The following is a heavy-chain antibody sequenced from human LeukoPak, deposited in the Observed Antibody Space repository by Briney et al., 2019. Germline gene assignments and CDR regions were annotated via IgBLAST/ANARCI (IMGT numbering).Heavy chain of an antibody. CDR3: TRMTTGHDY. Sequence: SETLSLTCAVSGVSFDDYYWAWVRQTPGKGLEWIGEINHSGYTKDNPSLKSRVTLSIDASRKQFSLNLRSVTVADAGTYYCTRMTTGHDYWGQGTLVSVCS. J-gene: IGHJ4*02. CDR1: GVSFDDYY. D-gene: IGHD4-17*01. CDR2: INHSGYT. V-gene: IGHV4-34*01.